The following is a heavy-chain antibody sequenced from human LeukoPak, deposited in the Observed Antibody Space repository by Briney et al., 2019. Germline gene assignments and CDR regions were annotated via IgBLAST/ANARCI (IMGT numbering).Heavy chain of an antibody. J-gene: IGHJ6*03. CDR3: ARDYYYDSSELQSYYYYYYMDV. CDR2: IKSDGSST. Sequence: GGSLRLSCAASGFTFSSYWMHWVRQAPGKGLVWVSRIKSDGSSTSYADSVKGRFTISRDNAKNTLYLQMNSLRAEDTAVYYCARDYYYDSSELQSYYYYYYMDVWGKGTTVTISS. V-gene: IGHV3-74*01. D-gene: IGHD3-22*01. CDR1: GFTFSSYW.